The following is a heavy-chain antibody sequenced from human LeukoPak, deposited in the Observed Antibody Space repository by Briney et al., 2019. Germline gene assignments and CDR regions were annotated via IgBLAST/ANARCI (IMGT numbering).Heavy chain of an antibody. CDR3: ARISRSHDYDY. V-gene: IGHV3-64*01. CDR2: ISSYGGST. Sequence: GGSLRLSCAASGFNLSSYSMHWVRQAPGKGLEYVSAISSYGGSTYYANSVKDRFTISRDNSKNTVYLQMGSLRTKDMAVYYCARISRSHDYDYWGQGTLVTVSS. D-gene: IGHD6-6*01. CDR1: GFNLSSYS. J-gene: IGHJ4*02.